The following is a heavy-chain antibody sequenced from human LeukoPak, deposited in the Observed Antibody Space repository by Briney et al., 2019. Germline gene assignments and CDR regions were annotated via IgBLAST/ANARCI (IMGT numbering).Heavy chain of an antibody. Sequence: GGSLRLSCAAFGFTFSSYEMNWVRQAPGKGLEWVSYISSSSSIIYYADSVKGRFTISRDNAKNSLYLQMNSLRAEDTAVYYCARDSSGYFHWFDPWGQGTLVTVSS. V-gene: IGHV3-48*03. CDR2: ISSSSSII. CDR3: ARDSSGYFHWFDP. D-gene: IGHD3-22*01. CDR1: GFTFSSYE. J-gene: IGHJ5*02.